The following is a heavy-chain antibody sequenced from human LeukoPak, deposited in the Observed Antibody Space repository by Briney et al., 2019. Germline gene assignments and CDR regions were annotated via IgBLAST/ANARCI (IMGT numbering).Heavy chain of an antibody. CDR3: ARVGGSYEYYFDY. J-gene: IGHJ4*02. D-gene: IGHD1-26*01. V-gene: IGHV1-2*02. CDR1: GYRFTGYY. Sequence: ASVKVSCKTSGYRFTGYYLHWVRQAPGQGLEWMGWMNPKSGATDYAQKFQGRVTMTRDTSISTAYMELSRLRSDDTAVYYCARVGGSYEYYFDYWGQGTLVTVSS. CDR2: MNPKSGAT.